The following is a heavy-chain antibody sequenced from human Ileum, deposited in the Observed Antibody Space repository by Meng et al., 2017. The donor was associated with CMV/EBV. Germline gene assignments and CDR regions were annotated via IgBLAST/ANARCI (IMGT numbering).Heavy chain of an antibody. V-gene: IGHV1-69*05. CDR3: GRGEIVPGGSPGHYYYGMDV. J-gene: IGHJ6*02. D-gene: IGHD2-2*01. CDR2: IIPLFGTT. Sequence: SAMVSCKASGGTFSSYAISWVRQAPGQGLVWMGGIIPLFGTTNYAQKFQARVTITTDESPSTAYMELSSLRSEDTAVYYCGRGEIVPGGSPGHYYYGMDVWGQGTTVTVSS. CDR1: GGTFSSYA.